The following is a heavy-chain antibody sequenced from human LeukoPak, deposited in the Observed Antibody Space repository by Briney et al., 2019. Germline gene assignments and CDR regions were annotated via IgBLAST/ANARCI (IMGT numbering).Heavy chain of an antibody. CDR2: IRSKAYGATT. CDR3: RIAAAEY. Sequence: GRSLRLSCTTSGFTFGDYAMSWVRQAPGKGLEWVGFIRSKAYGATTEYAASVKGRFTISRDDSKSIAYLQMNSLKTDDTAVYYCRIAAAEYWGQGTLVTVSS. CDR1: GFTFGDYA. J-gene: IGHJ4*02. D-gene: IGHD6-13*01. V-gene: IGHV3-49*04.